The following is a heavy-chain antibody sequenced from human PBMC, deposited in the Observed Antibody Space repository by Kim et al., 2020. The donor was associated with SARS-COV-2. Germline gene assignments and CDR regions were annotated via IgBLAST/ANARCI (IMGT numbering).Heavy chain of an antibody. CDR1: GYTFTSYG. CDR3: ARERAITIKHGMDV. D-gene: IGHD3-3*01. Sequence: ASVKVSCKASGYTFTSYGISWVRQAPGQGLEWMGWISAYNGNTNYAQKLQGRVTMTTDTSTSTAYMELRSLRSDDTAVYYCARERAITIKHGMDVWGQGTTVTVSS. V-gene: IGHV1-18*01. J-gene: IGHJ6*02. CDR2: ISAYNGNT.